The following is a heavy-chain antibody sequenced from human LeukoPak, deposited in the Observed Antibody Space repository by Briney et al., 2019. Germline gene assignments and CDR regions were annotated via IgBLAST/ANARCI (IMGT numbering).Heavy chain of an antibody. V-gene: IGHV1-18*01. D-gene: IGHD3-16*01. CDR3: ASTRPAIRRGSWSVVNAFDI. CDR1: GYTFTSYG. Sequence: GASVKVSCKASGYTFTSYGISWVRQAPGQGLEWMGWISAYNGNTNYAQKLQGRVTMTTDTSTSTAYMELRSLRSDDTAVYYCASTRPAIRRGSWSVVNAFDIWGQGTMVTVSS. J-gene: IGHJ3*02. CDR2: ISAYNGNT.